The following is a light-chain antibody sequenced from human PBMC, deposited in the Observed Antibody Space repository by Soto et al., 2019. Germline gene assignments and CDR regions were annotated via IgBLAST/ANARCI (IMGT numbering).Light chain of an antibody. Sequence: QSVLTQPASVSGTTGQTITISYIGTSSDVGGYRYVSWYQHHPGKAPKLMIYEVNNRPSGVSNCLSAAKSNTTTSLAIYGLQGECVADYYCCSYASSSTLYIIGTGSKVTVL. V-gene: IGLV2-14*01. CDR2: EVN. J-gene: IGLJ1*01. CDR3: CSYASSSTLYI. CDR1: SSDVGGYRY.